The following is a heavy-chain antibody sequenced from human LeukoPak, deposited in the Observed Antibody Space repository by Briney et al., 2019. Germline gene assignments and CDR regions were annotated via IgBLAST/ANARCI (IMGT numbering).Heavy chain of an antibody. CDR1: GYTLTELS. D-gene: IGHD3-22*01. CDR2: FDPEDGET. V-gene: IGHV1-24*01. CDR3: ATMYYYDSSGYYLSY. Sequence: ASVKVSCKVSGYTLTELSMHWVRQAPGKGLEWMGGFDPEDGETIYAQKFQGRVTMTEDTSTDTAYMELSSLRSEDTAVYYCATMYYYDSSGYYLSYWSQGTLVTVSS. J-gene: IGHJ4*02.